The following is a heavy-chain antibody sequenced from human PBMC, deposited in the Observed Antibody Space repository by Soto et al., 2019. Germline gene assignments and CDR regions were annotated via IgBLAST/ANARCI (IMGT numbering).Heavy chain of an antibody. CDR3: ATCGGGYDCSSFEY. Sequence: SETLSLTCTVSGGSISSYYWSWIRQPPGKGLEWIGYIYYSGSTNYNPSLKSRVTISVDTSKNQFSLKLSSVTAADTAVYYCATCGGGYDCSSFEYWGQGTLVTVSS. V-gene: IGHV4-59*08. CDR2: IYYSGST. J-gene: IGHJ4*02. CDR1: GGSISSYY. D-gene: IGHD5-12*01.